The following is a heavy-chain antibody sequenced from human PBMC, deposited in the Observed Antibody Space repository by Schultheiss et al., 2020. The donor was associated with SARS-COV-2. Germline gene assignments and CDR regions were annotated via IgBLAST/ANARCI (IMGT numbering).Heavy chain of an antibody. CDR1: GGSISSYY. Sequence: SETLSLTCTVSGGSISSYYWSWIRQPPGKGLEWIGYIYYSGSTNYNPSLKSRVTMSVDTSKNQFSLKLSSVTAADTAVYYCARDGGGGTAMRWGQGTLVTVSS. CDR2: IYYSGST. V-gene: IGHV4-59*12. J-gene: IGHJ4*02. D-gene: IGHD5-18*01. CDR3: ARDGGGGTAMR.